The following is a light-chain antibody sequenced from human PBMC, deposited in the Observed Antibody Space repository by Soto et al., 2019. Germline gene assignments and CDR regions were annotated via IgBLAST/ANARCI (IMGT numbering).Light chain of an antibody. V-gene: IGLV1-40*01. CDR3: QSYDSRLSGYVV. J-gene: IGLJ2*01. CDR1: SSNIGAGYD. Sequence: VLTQPPSVSGAPGQRVTISCTGSSSNIGAGYDVHWYQQLPGTAPKLLIYGNSNRPSGVPDRFSGSKSGTSASLAITGLQAEDEADYYCQSYDSRLSGYVVFGGGTKLTVL. CDR2: GNS.